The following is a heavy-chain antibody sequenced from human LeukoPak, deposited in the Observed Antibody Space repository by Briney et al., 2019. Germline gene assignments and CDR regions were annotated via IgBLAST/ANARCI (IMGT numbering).Heavy chain of an antibody. Sequence: SETLSLTCTVSGGSIRSSYYYWGWIRQPPGKGLEWIGSIYYSGSTYYNPSLKSRVTISVDTSKNQFSLKLSSVTAADTAVYYCARHYDILTGYYYYYYGMDVWGQGTTVTVSS. D-gene: IGHD3-9*01. CDR2: IYYSGST. V-gene: IGHV4-39*01. CDR3: ARHYDILTGYYYYYYGMDV. CDR1: GGSIRSSYYY. J-gene: IGHJ6*02.